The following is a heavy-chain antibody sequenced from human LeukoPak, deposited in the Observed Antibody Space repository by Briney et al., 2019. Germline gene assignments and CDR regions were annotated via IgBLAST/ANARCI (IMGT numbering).Heavy chain of an antibody. CDR3: ARGPRDPKPFVSGSLLDY. V-gene: IGHV3-53*01. Sequence: GGSLRLSCAASGFTVSSNYMSWVRQAPGKGLEWVSVIYSGGSTYYADSVKGRFTISRDNSKNTLYLQMNSLRAEDTAVYYCARGPRDPKPFVSGSLLDYWGQGTLVTVSS. CDR1: GFTVSSNY. J-gene: IGHJ4*02. CDR2: IYSGGST. D-gene: IGHD3-10*01.